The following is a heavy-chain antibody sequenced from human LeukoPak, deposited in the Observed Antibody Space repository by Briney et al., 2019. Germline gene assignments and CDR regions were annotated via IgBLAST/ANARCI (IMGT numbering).Heavy chain of an antibody. CDR2: INPNSGGT. J-gene: IGHJ4*02. V-gene: IGHV1-2*02. D-gene: IGHD3-22*01. Sequence: ASVKVSCKASGYTFTGYYMHWVRQAPGQGLEWMGWINPNSGGTNYAQKFQGRVTMTRDTSISTAYMELSWLRSDDTAVYYCARTYYDSSGSFDYGGQGTLVTVSS. CDR1: GYTFTGYY. CDR3: ARTYYDSSGSFDY.